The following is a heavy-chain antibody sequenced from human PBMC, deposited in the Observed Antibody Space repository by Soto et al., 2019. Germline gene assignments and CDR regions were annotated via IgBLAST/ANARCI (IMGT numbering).Heavy chain of an antibody. CDR1: GYTFTGYY. D-gene: IGHD2-15*01. CDR3: ARVNVVVVAATREYYFDY. J-gene: IGHJ4*02. V-gene: IGHV1-2*02. CDR2: INPNTGGT. Sequence: QVQLVQSGAEVKKPGASVKVPCKASGYTFTGYYMHWVRQAPGQGLEWMGWINPNTGGTNYAQKFQGRVTMTRDTSISTAYMELSRLRSDDTAVYYCARVNVVVVAATREYYFDYWGQGTLVTVSS.